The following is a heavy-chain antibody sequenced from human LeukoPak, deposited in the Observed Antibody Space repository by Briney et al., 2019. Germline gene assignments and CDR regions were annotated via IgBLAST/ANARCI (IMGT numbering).Heavy chain of an antibody. CDR2: ISYDGSNK. D-gene: IGHD3-3*01. Sequence: PGGSLRLSRAASGFTFSSYAMHWVRQAPGKGLEWVAVISYDGSNKYYADSVKGRFTISRDNSKNTLYLQMNSLRAEDTAVYYCARDITISVGVADYWGQGTLVTVSS. CDR3: ARDITISVGVADY. CDR1: GFTFSSYA. V-gene: IGHV3-30*01. J-gene: IGHJ4*02.